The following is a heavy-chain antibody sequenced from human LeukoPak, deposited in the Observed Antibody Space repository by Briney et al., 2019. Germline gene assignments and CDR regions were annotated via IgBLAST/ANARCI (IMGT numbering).Heavy chain of an antibody. V-gene: IGHV3-48*01. CDR3: ARGPPMFTP. CDR1: GFTLSSYS. J-gene: IGHJ5*02. CDR2: ISISSDTI. Sequence: GGSLRLSCAASGFTLSSYSMDWVRQAPGKGLEWVSYISISSDTIYYADSVKGRFTISRDNAKNSLYLQMNSLRGDDTAVYYCARGPPMFTPWGQGTLVTVSS. D-gene: IGHD3-10*01.